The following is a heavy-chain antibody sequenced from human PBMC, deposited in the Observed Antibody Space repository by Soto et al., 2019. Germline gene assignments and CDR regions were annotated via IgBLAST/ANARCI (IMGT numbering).Heavy chain of an antibody. V-gene: IGHV1-3*01. CDR3: ARDAFGYCSSTSCYMVSWFDP. D-gene: IGHD2-2*02. J-gene: IGHJ5*02. CDR2: INAGNGNT. CDR1: GGTFSSYA. Sequence: ASVKVSCKASGGTFSSYAISWVRQARGQGLEWMGWINAGNGNTKYSQKFQGRVTITRDTSASTAYMELSSLRSEDTAVYYCARDAFGYCSSTSCYMVSWFDPWGQGTLVTVSS.